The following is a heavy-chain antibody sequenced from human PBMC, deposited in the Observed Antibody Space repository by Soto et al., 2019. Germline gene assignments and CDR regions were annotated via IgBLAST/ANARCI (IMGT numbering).Heavy chain of an antibody. J-gene: IGHJ6*02. Sequence: GGSLRLSCAASGFTFISYSMSWVRQAPGKGLEWVSSISSSSSYIYYADSVKGRFTISRDNAKNSLYLQMNSLRAEDTAVYYCARDLYYDILTGYSSYYYYGMDVWGQGTTVTVSS. D-gene: IGHD3-9*01. V-gene: IGHV3-21*01. CDR3: ARDLYYDILTGYSSYYYYGMDV. CDR2: ISSSSSYI. CDR1: GFTFISYS.